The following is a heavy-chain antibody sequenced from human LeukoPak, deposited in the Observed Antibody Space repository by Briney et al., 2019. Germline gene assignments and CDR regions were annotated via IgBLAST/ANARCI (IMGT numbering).Heavy chain of an antibody. J-gene: IGHJ4*02. CDR3: ARGGSGYYDFWSGYYMG. V-gene: IGHV4-30-2*01. CDR2: IYHSGST. D-gene: IGHD3-3*01. Sequence: SETLSLTCTVSGGSISSGGYYWSWIRQPPGKGLEWIGYIYHSGSTYYNPSLKSRVTISVDRSKNQFSLKLSSVTAADTAVYYCARGGSGYYDFWSGYYMGWGQGTLVTVSS. CDR1: GGSISSGGYY.